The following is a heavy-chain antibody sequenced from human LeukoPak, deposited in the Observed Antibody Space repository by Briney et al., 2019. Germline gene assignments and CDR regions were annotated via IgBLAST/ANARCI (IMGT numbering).Heavy chain of an antibody. CDR2: IYSGGNI. Sequence: QTGGCLRLSCAASGFTVSNNHVSWVRLAPGKGLEWVSIIYSGGNIYYADSVKGRFTISRDNSKNTLDLQMNSLSAEDTAVYYCARARRCGLNDYYGGCFDCWGQGTLVTVPS. D-gene: IGHD4-23*01. CDR1: GFTVSNNH. J-gene: IGHJ4*02. V-gene: IGHV3-53*01. CDR3: ARARRCGLNDYYGGCFDC.